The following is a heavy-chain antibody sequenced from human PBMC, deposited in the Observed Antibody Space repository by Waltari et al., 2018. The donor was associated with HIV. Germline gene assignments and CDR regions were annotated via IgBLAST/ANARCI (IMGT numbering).Heavy chain of an antibody. V-gene: IGHV3-48*02. J-gene: IGHJ6*02. D-gene: IGHD1-26*01. CDR3: ARDKLGDPAPV. CDR2: IGSSGTTL. Sequence: EAQLEESGGALIQTGGSLRVSCVGTGFIFSTYRLNWVRQAPGKGLEWVAYIGSSGTTLYADSVKGRFTISRDNAKNSVFLQMNSLREDDTALYFCARDKLGDPAPVWGQGTTVTVSS. CDR1: GFIFSTYR.